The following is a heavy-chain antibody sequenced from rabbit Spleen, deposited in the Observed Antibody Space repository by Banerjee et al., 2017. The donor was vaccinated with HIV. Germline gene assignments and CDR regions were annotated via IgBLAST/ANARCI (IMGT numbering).Heavy chain of an antibody. CDR3: ARDAGTYDYIDGYFNL. J-gene: IGHJ4*01. V-gene: IGHV1S40*01. Sequence: QSLEESGGDLVKPGASLTLTCTASGFSFSRSYDMCWVRQAPGKGLEWIGCIYTGNGHLHYASWAKGRFTISITSSTTVTLQMTSLTVADTATYFCARDAGTYDYIDGYFNLWGQGTLVTVS. D-gene: IGHD4-2*01. CDR1: GFSFSRSYD. CDR2: IYTGNGHL.